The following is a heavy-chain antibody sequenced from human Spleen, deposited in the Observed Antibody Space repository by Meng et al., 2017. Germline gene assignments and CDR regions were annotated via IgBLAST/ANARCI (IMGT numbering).Heavy chain of an antibody. CDR2: IGHSGTT. Sequence: QPQLHESGPGLVKPSGALSLTCGGSGGSISTSGYYWGWIRQPPGKGLEWVGSIGHSGTTYYTPSLRRRVTVSIDTSKNQFSLEVTSVTAADTAVYYCVRSSGWVRTGFDPWGQGTLVTVSS. V-gene: IGHV4-39*01. CDR1: GGSISTSGYY. CDR3: VRSSGWVRTGFDP. J-gene: IGHJ5*02. D-gene: IGHD6-19*01.